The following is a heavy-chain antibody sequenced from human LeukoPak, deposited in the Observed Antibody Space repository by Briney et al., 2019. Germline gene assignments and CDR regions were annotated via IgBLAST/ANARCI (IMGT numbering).Heavy chain of an antibody. CDR2: IYHSGST. Sequence: SETLSLTCAVSGYSISSGYYWGWIRQPPGKGLEWIGSIYHSGSTYYNPSLKRRVTISVDTSKNQFSLKLSSVTAADTAVYYCAREAGLMGALPTSDYWGQGTLVTVSS. CDR1: GYSISSGYY. V-gene: IGHV4-38-2*02. J-gene: IGHJ4*02. CDR3: AREAGLMGALPTSDY. D-gene: IGHD1-26*01.